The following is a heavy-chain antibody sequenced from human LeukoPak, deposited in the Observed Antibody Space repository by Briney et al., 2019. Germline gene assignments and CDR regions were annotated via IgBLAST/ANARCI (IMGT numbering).Heavy chain of an antibody. D-gene: IGHD2-2*02. J-gene: IGHJ6*02. CDR1: GFTFSSYE. Sequence: PGGSLRLSCAASGFTFSSYEMNWVRQAPGKGLEWVSYISSSGSTIYYADSVKGRFTISRDNAKNSLYLQMNSLRAEDTAVYDCARDGRVDYCSSTSCYNTYYYYGMDVWGQGTTVTVSS. CDR2: ISSSGSTI. V-gene: IGHV3-48*03. CDR3: ARDGRVDYCSSTSCYNTYYYYGMDV.